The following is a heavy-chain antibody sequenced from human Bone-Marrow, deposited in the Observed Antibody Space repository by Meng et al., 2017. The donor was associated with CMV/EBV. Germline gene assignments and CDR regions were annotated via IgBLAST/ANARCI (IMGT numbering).Heavy chain of an antibody. D-gene: IGHD6-13*01. CDR3: ARGDSSSWFYYYYGMDV. Sequence: GGSLRLSCAASGFTFSSYWMHWVRQAPGKGLVWVSRINSDGSSTSYADSVKGRFTISRDNAKNTLYLQMNSLRAEDTAVYYCARGDSSSWFYYYYGMDVWGQGTTVTVSS. V-gene: IGHV3-74*01. J-gene: IGHJ6*02. CDR2: INSDGSST. CDR1: GFTFSSYW.